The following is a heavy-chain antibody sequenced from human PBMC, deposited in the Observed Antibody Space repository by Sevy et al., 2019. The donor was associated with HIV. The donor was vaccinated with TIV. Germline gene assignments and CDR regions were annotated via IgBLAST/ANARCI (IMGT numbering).Heavy chain of an antibody. V-gene: IGHV3-43*01. CDR2: ISWDGGST. D-gene: IGHD3-10*01. CDR3: AKEGQGYGSGSFDY. CDR1: GVTFDDYT. J-gene: IGHJ4*02. Sequence: LSLTCAASGVTFDDYTMHWVRQAPGKGLEWVSLISWDGGSTYYADSVKGRFTISRDNSKNSLYLQMNSLRTEDTALYYCAKEGQGYGSGSFDYWGQGTLVTVSS.